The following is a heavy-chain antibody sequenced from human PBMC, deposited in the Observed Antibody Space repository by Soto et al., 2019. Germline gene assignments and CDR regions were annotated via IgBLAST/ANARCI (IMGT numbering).Heavy chain of an antibody. V-gene: IGHV2-26*01. D-gene: IGHD1-7*01. CDR1: GFSLSKARMG. J-gene: IGHJ4*02. CDR2: IFWNDER. CDR3: ARALREELPIYYFDS. Sequence: PTLVNPTETLTLTCTVAGFSLSKARMGVSWIRQPPGKALEWLAHIFWNDERSYNTSLKSRLTISRDTSKSQVVLTMTNVDPVDTGTYFCARALREELPIYYFDSWGQGTLVTVSS.